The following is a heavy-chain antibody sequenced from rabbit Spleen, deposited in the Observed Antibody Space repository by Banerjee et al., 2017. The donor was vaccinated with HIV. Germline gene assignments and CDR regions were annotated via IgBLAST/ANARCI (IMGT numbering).Heavy chain of an antibody. CDR1: GFSFSSSYY. Sequence: QSLEESGGDLVKPGASLTLTCTASGFSFSSSYYMCWVRQAPGKGLEWIACINMFTAKSVYASWAKGRFIMSRPSSTTVTLQMTSLTVADTATYFCARDLIAAIGWNFNLWGPGTLVTVS. CDR3: ARDLIAAIGWNFNL. V-gene: IGHV1S40*01. CDR2: INMFTAKS. J-gene: IGHJ4*01. D-gene: IGHD1-1*01.